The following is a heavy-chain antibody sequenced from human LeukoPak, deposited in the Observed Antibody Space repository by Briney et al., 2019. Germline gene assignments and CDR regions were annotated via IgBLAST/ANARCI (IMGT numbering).Heavy chain of an antibody. J-gene: IGHJ4*02. CDR1: GFTFSSYA. CDR2: ISGSGGST. Sequence: GGSLRLSCAASGFTFSSYAMSWVRQAPGKGLEWVSAISGSGGSTYYADSVKGRFTISRDNSKNTLYLQMNSLRAEDTAVYYYAKVMTRTMVRGVPPSDYWGQGTLVTVSS. CDR3: AKVMTRTMVRGVPPSDY. D-gene: IGHD3-10*01. V-gene: IGHV3-23*01.